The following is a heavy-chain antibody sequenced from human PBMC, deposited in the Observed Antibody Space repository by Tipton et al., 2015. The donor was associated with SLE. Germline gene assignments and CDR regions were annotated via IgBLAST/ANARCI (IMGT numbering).Heavy chain of an antibody. CDR3: ARISVDTTMAQRVDYGMDV. Sequence: TLSLTCTVSGGSISSDDYYWTWIRQHPGKGLEWIGYTSKSGSTYYTPSLKSRVTISVDTSKNQFSLKLTSVTAADTAVYYCARISVDTTMAQRVDYGMDVWGQGTTVTVSS. J-gene: IGHJ6*02. CDR1: GGSISSDDYY. V-gene: IGHV4-31*03. CDR2: TSKSGST. D-gene: IGHD5-18*01.